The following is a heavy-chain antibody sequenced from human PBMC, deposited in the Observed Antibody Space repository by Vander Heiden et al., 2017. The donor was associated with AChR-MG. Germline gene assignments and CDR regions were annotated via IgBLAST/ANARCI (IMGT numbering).Heavy chain of an antibody. CDR1: GGSLSGYY. D-gene: IGHD4-17*01. Sequence: QVQLQQWGAGLLKPSETLSLTCGVYGGSLSGYYWSWIRQPPGKGLEWNGEIDDRGSANDNPSLESRVTMSVDASKNQFSLRLTSVAAADTALYFCARGYGKDYWGQGTLVTVSS. CDR3: ARGYGKDY. V-gene: IGHV4-34*02. J-gene: IGHJ4*02. CDR2: IDDRGSA.